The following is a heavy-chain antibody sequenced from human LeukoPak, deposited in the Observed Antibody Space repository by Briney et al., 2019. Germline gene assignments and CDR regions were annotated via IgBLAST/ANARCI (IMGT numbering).Heavy chain of an antibody. CDR3: ARTAIFGVVIAYFDY. CDR2: IIPIFGTA. J-gene: IGHJ4*02. CDR1: GGTFSSYA. D-gene: IGHD3-3*01. Sequence: SVKVSCKASGGTFSSYAISWVRQAPGQGLEWMGGIIPIFGTANYAQKFQGRVTITADESTSTVYMALSSLRSEDTAVYYCARTAIFGVVIAYFDYWGQGTLVTVSS. V-gene: IGHV1-69*13.